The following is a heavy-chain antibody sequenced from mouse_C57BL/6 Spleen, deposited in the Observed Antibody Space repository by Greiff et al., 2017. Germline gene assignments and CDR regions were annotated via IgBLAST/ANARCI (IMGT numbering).Heavy chain of an antibody. Sequence: QVQLKESGPGLVAPSQSLSITCTVSGFSLTSYGVHWVRQPPGQGLEWLVVIWSDGSTTYNSALKSRLSISKDNSKSQVFLKMNSLQTDDTAMYYCARHKDYYGSSPYAMDYWGQGTSVTVSS. V-gene: IGHV2-6-1*01. D-gene: IGHD1-1*01. CDR3: ARHKDYYGSSPYAMDY. CDR1: GFSLTSYG. CDR2: IWSDGST. J-gene: IGHJ4*01.